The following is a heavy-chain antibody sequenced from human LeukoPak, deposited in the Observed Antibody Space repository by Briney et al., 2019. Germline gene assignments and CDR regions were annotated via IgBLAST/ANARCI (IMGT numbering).Heavy chain of an antibody. CDR1: GFTFSNFS. V-gene: IGHV3-74*01. J-gene: IGHJ6*03. CDR3: ARVSRASYFGYYYYYMDV. D-gene: IGHD3-16*01. CDR2: INSVGSIT. Sequence: PGGSLRLAWAAAGFTFSNFSMRWVRHAPGKGLVWVSRINSVGSITSYRNSVKGLLTITNHNPKNTLYLKMNSPSDEDTAVYYCARVSRASYFGYYYYYMDVWGKGATVTVSS.